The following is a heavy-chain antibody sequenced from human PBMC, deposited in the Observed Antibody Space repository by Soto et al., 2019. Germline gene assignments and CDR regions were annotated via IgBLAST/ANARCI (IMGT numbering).Heavy chain of an antibody. D-gene: IGHD5-12*01. Sequence: GGSLRLSCVTSAFSLTSCSMSWVRQTPGKGLEWVSALSRSGGATYYADSVKGRFTISRDTSTNTLYLQMSNLRAEDTAIYYCAKGEMATIRNSFDPWGQGNLVTXSS. V-gene: IGHV3-23*01. J-gene: IGHJ5*02. CDR2: LSRSGGAT. CDR3: AKGEMATIRNSFDP. CDR1: AFSLTSCS.